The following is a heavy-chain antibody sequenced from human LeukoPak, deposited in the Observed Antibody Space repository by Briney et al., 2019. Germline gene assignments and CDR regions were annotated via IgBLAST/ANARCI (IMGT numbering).Heavy chain of an antibody. Sequence: QAGGSLRLSCAASGFTFSSYWMSWVRQAPGKGLEWVANIKQDGSEKYYVDSVKGRFTISRDNAKNSLYLQMNSLRAEDTAVYYCARDIRARVTTYWGGYFDYWGQGTLVTVSS. CDR2: IKQDGSEK. J-gene: IGHJ4*02. CDR3: ARDIRARVTTYWGGYFDY. D-gene: IGHD4-17*01. V-gene: IGHV3-7*01. CDR1: GFTFSSYW.